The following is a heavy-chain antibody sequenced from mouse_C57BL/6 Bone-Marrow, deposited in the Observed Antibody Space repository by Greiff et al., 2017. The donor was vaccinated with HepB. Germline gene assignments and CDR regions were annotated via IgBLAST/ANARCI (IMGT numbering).Heavy chain of an antibody. Sequence: EVQVVESGPGLVKPSQSLSLTCSVTGYSITSGYYWNWIRQFPGNKLEWMGYISYDGSNNYNPSLKNRISITRDTSKNQFFLKLNSVTTEDTATYYCARHGGSSPYYFDYWGQGTTLTVSS. CDR1: GYSITSGYY. D-gene: IGHD1-1*01. V-gene: IGHV3-6*01. CDR3: ARHGGSSPYYFDY. CDR2: ISYDGSN. J-gene: IGHJ2*01.